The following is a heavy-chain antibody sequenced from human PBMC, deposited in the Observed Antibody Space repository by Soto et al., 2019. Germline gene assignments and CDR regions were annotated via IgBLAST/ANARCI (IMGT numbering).Heavy chain of an antibody. CDR2: IYSGGST. CDR1: GFTVSSNY. J-gene: IGHJ6*03. V-gene: IGHV3-66*01. Sequence: GGSLRLSCAASGFTVSSNYMSWVRQAPGKGLEWVSVIYSGGSTYYADSVKGRFTISRDNSKNTLYLQMNSLRAEDTAVYYCARGPLSEYSLYYYYMDVWGKGTTVTVSS. CDR3: ARGPLSEYSLYYYYMDV. D-gene: IGHD5-12*01.